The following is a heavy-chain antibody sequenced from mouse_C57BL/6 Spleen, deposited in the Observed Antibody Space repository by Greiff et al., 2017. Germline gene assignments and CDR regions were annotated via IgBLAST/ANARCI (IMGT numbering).Heavy chain of an antibody. V-gene: IGHV1-61*01. CDR1: GYTFTSYW. CDR3: ARWVPYYGSSYDWYFDV. D-gene: IGHD1-1*01. J-gene: IGHJ1*03. CDR2: IYPSDSET. Sequence: QVQLQQPGAELVRPGSSVKLSCKASGYTFTSYWMDWVKQRPGQGLEWIGNIYPSDSETHYNQKFKDKATLTVDKSSSTAYMQFSSLTSEDSAVYDGARWVPYYGSSYDWYFDVWGTGTTVTVSS.